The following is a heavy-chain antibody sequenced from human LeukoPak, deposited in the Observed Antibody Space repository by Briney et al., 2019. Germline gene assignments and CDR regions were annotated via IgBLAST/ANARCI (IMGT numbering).Heavy chain of an antibody. CDR2: TYYRSKWYN. D-gene: IGHD2-15*01. Sequence: SQTLSLTCATSGDSVSSNSAAWNWIRQSPSRGLEWLGRTYYRSKWYNDYAVSVKSRITINPDTSKNQFSLQLNSVTPEDTAVYYCARGLRYCSGGSCYDFDYWGQGTLVTVSS. J-gene: IGHJ4*02. V-gene: IGHV6-1*01. CDR3: ARGLRYCSGGSCYDFDY. CDR1: GDSVSSNSAA.